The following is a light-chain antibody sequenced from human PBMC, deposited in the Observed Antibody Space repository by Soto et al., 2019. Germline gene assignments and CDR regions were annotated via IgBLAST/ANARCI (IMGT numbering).Light chain of an antibody. V-gene: IGKV3D-15*01. Sequence: EIVMTQSPATLSVSPGERATLSCRASQSVSGNLAWYQQKPGQAPRLLIYGASTSATGIPARFSGSGSGTEFTLTISSLQSEDFAVYYCQQDNNWPPTFGQGTKVEIK. CDR2: GAS. CDR3: QQDNNWPPT. CDR1: QSVSGN. J-gene: IGKJ1*01.